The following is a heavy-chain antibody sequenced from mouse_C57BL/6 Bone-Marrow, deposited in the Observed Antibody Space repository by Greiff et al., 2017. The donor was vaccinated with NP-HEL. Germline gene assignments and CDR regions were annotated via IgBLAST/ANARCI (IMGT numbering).Heavy chain of an antibody. CDR2: IDPVNGVT. J-gene: IGHJ2*01. Sequence: EVQLQQSGAELVRPGASVKLSCTASGFNIKDDYMHWVKQRPEQGLEWIGWIDPVNGVTEYASKVQGKATITAYTSSNTASLQLSSLTSVDTAVYYCTYITTAPFDYWGQGTTLTVSS. CDR3: TYITTAPFDY. D-gene: IGHD1-1*01. V-gene: IGHV14-4*01. CDR1: GFNIKDDY.